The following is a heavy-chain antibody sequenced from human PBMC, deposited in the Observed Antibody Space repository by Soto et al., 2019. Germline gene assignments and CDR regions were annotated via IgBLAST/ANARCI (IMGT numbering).Heavy chain of an antibody. Sequence: QVQLVESGGGVVQPGRSLRLSCAASGFTFSSYGMHWVRQAPGKGLEWVAVISYDGSNKYYADSVKGRFTISRDNSKNTLYLQMNSLRAEDTAVYYCAPGGGWELRYWGQGTLVTVSS. CDR2: ISYDGSNK. CDR1: GFTFSSYG. D-gene: IGHD1-26*01. J-gene: IGHJ4*02. V-gene: IGHV3-30*03. CDR3: APGGGWELRY.